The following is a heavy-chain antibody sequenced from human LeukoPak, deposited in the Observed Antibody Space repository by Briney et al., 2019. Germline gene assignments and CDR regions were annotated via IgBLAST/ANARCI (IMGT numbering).Heavy chain of an antibody. CDR1: GGSFSGYY. J-gene: IGHJ4*02. CDR3: AIWGDQWELRGNDY. D-gene: IGHD1-26*01. V-gene: IGHV4-34*01. Sequence: PSETLSLTCTVSGGSFSGYYWSWIRQPPGKGLEWIGEINHSGSTNYNPSLKSRVTISVDTSKNQFSLKLSSVTAADTAVYYCAIWGDQWELRGNDYWGQGTLVTVSS. CDR2: INHSGST.